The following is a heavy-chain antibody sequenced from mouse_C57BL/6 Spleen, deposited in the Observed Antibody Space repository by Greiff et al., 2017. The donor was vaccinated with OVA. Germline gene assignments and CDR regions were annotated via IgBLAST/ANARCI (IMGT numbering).Heavy chain of an antibody. Sequence: EVQVVESGGGLVQPGGSMKLSCAASGFTFSDAWMDWVRQSPEKGLEWVAEIRNKANNHATYYAESVKGRFTISRDDSKSSVYLQMNSLRAEDTGIYYCTRGVLLRNGLFDYWGQGTTLTVSS. J-gene: IGHJ2*01. D-gene: IGHD1-1*01. V-gene: IGHV6-6*01. CDR2: IRNKANNHAT. CDR3: TRGVLLRNGLFDY. CDR1: GFTFSDAW.